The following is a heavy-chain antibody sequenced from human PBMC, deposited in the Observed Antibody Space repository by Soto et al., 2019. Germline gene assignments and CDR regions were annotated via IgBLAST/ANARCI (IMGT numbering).Heavy chain of an antibody. V-gene: IGHV3-23*01. D-gene: IGHD6-6*01. CDR2: ISGSGGST. CDR3: AKKADSSSPWGALDI. J-gene: IGHJ3*02. CDR1: GFTFSSYA. Sequence: EVQLLESGGGLVQPGGSLRRSCAASGFTFSSYAMSWVRQAPAQGLEWVSGISGSGGSTYYADSVKGRFTISRDSSKNTLYLHMDSLRAEDTAVYYCAKKADSSSPWGALDIWGQGTMVSVSS.